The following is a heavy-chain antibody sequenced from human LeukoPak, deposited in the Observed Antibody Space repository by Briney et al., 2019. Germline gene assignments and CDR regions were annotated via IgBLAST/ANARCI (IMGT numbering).Heavy chain of an antibody. CDR1: GGTFSSYA. D-gene: IGHD5-12*01. CDR3: AREGDYFRGAFDI. Sequence: GASVKVSCKASGGTFSSYAISWVRQAPGQGLEWMGGIIPIFGTANYAQKFQGRVTITADKSTSTAYMELSSLRSEDTAVYYCAREGDYFRGAFDIWGQGTMVTVSS. V-gene: IGHV1-69*06. J-gene: IGHJ3*02. CDR2: IIPIFGTA.